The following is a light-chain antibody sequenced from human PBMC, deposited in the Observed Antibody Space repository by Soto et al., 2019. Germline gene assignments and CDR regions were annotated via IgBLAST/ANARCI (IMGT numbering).Light chain of an antibody. J-gene: IGKJ1*01. V-gene: IGKV3-20*01. CDR1: LTVSDNY. CDR2: DAS. Sequence: LVLTQSPGTLSLSPGERSTPSCRASLTVSDNYLAWYQQKAGQAPRLLFYDASIRATGIPDRFSGSGSGTDFSLTISRLEPEDFAVYYCHQYASSPWTFGQGTKVDIK. CDR3: HQYASSPWT.